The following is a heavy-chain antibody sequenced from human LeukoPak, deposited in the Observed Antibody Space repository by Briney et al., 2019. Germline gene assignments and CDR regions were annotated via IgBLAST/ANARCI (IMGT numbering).Heavy chain of an antibody. CDR3: ARVGEKYCSSTSCYFEDY. J-gene: IGHJ4*02. Sequence: GASVKVSCKASGGTFSSYAISWVRQAPGQGLEWMGGIIPIFGTANYAQKFQGRVTITADESTSTAYMELSRLRSDDTAVYYCARVGEKYCSSTSCYFEDYWGQGTLVTVSS. CDR1: GGTFSSYA. V-gene: IGHV1-69*13. D-gene: IGHD2-2*01. CDR2: IIPIFGTA.